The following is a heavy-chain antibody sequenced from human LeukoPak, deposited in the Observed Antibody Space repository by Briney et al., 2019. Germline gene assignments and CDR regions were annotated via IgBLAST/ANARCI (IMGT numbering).Heavy chain of an antibody. V-gene: IGHV1-46*01. CDR3: ARVTEEQLVLDY. CDR2: INPSGGST. J-gene: IGHJ4*02. Sequence: ASVKVSCKASGYTFTSYYMHWVRQAPGQGLEWMGIINPSGGSTSYAQKFQGRVTMTRDMSTSTVYMELSSLRSEDTAVYYCARVTEEQLVLDYWGQGTLVTVSS. CDR1: GYTFTSYY. D-gene: IGHD6-6*01.